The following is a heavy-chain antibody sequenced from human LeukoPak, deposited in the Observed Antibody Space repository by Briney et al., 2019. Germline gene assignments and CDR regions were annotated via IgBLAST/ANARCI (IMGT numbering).Heavy chain of an antibody. V-gene: IGHV3-23*01. CDR1: GFTFSAYA. CDR3: AKDPNGDYVGAFDS. D-gene: IGHD4-17*01. J-gene: IGHJ3*02. Sequence: GGSLRLSCAASGFTFSAYAVIWVRQAPGKGLEWVSAISASGDCTHYADSVKGRFDISRDNSKNTVYLQMSSLRGEDAALYYCAKDPNGDYVGAFDSWGQGTTVIVSS. CDR2: ISASGDCT.